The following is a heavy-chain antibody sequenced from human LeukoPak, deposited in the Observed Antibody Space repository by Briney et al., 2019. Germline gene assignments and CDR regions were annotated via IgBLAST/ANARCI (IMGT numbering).Heavy chain of an antibody. CDR3: ARGGYSYGYDYYYMDV. CDR2: INPSGGST. CDR1: GYTFTGYY. D-gene: IGHD5-18*01. Sequence: ASVKVSCKASGYTFTGYYMHWVRQAPGQGLEWMGIINPSGGSTSYAQKFQGRVTMTRDTSTSTVYMELSSLRSEDTAVYYCARGGYSYGYDYYYMDVWGKGTTVTISS. V-gene: IGHV1-46*01. J-gene: IGHJ6*03.